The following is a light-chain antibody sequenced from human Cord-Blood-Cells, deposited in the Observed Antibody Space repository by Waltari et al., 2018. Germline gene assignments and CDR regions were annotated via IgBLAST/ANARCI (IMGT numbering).Light chain of an antibody. CDR2: DVS. CDR3: SPYTSSSTWV. Sequence: QSALTQPASVSGSPGQSINLSCTGTSSDVGGYNYVSWYQQHPGKAPKLMIYDVSNRPSGVSNRLSGSKSGNTASLTISGLQAEDEADYYGSPYTSSSTWVFGGGTKLTVL. V-gene: IGLV2-14*01. CDR1: SSDVGGYNY. J-gene: IGLJ3*02.